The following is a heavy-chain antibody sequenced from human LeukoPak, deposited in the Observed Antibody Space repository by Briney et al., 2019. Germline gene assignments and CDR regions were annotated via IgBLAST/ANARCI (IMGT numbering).Heavy chain of an antibody. J-gene: IGHJ4*02. V-gene: IGHV3-30*02. CDR1: GFTFSSYG. D-gene: IGHD2-21*01. Sequence: GGSLRLSCAASGFTFSSYGMHWVRQAPGKGLEWVAFIRYDGSNKYYADSVKGRFTISRDNSKNTLYLQMKSLRAEDTAVYYCAKDAIAENRLVDYWGQGTLVTVSS. CDR2: IRYDGSNK. CDR3: AKDAIAENRLVDY.